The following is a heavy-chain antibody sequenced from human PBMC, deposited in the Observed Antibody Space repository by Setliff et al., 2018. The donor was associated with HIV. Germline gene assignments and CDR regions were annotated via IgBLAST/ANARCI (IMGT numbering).Heavy chain of an antibody. CDR3: ARAPSSYSGSFGWFDP. CDR2: NSYSGRT. Sequence: PSETLSLTCTVSGGSISSGTDHWNWFRQHPREGLEWIGYNSYSGRTNQNPSLMSRVTISLDTSKNQFSLKLSSVTAADTAVYYCARAPSSYSGSFGWFDPWGQGTLVTV. J-gene: IGHJ5*02. D-gene: IGHD1-26*01. V-gene: IGHV4-31*03. CDR1: GGSISSGTDH.